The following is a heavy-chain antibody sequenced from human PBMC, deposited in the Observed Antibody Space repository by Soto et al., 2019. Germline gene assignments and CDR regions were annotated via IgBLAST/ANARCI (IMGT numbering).Heavy chain of an antibody. J-gene: IGHJ6*02. V-gene: IGHV3-30-3*01. CDR2: ISYDGSNK. CDR1: GFTFSSYA. CDR3: ARANSYYYYGMDV. Sequence: PGGSLRLSCAASGFTFSSYAMHWVRQAPGKGLEWVAVISYDGSNKYYADSVKGRFTISRDNSKNTLYLQMNSLRAEDTAVYYCARANSYYYYGMDVWGQGTTVTVAS.